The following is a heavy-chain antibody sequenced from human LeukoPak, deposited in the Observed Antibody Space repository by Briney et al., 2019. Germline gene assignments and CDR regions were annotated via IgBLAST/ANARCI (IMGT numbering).Heavy chain of an antibody. V-gene: IGHV3-21*04. J-gene: IGHJ4*02. Sequence: GGSLRLSCAASGFTFSSYSMNWVRQAPGKGLEWVSSISSSSSYIYYADSVKGRFTISRDNSKNTLYLQMNSLRAEDTAVYYCATTSAKSCSSTSCYSDYWGQGTLVTVSS. CDR3: ATTSAKSCSSTSCYSDY. CDR1: GFTFSSYS. CDR2: ISSSSSYI. D-gene: IGHD2-2*01.